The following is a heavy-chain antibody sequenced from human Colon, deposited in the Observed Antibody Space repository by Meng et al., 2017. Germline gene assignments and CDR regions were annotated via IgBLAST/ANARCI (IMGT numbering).Heavy chain of an antibody. D-gene: IGHD3-10*01. CDR1: GYSISSGYY. CDR2: IYHGGTT. Sequence: SETLSLTCTVSGYSISSGYYWGWIRQPPGKGLEWVGSIYHGGTTYYNPSLKSRITISVDTSKNHFSLKLSSVTAADTAVYYCARVNYFGSGNYPDYWGPGTLVPSPQ. J-gene: IGHJ4*02. V-gene: IGHV4-38-2*02. CDR3: ARVNYFGSGNYPDY.